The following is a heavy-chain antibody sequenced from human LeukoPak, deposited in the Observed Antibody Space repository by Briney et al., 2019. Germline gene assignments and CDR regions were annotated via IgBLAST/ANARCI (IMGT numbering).Heavy chain of an antibody. CDR3: ASRFRGGYCSSTSCYTAYYYYYMDV. D-gene: IGHD2-2*02. V-gene: IGHV1-69*13. J-gene: IGHJ6*03. Sequence: GASVKVSCKASGGTFSGYAISWVRQAPGQGLEWMGGIIPIFGTANYAQKFQGRVTITADESTSTAYMELSSLRSEDTAVYYCASRFRGGYCSSTSCYTAYYYYYMDVWGKGTTVTVSS. CDR1: GGTFSGYA. CDR2: IIPIFGTA.